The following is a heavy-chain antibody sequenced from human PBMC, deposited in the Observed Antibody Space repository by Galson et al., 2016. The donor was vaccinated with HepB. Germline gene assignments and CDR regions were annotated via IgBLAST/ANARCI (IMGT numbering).Heavy chain of an antibody. J-gene: IGHJ4*02. CDR1: GFTFSNYN. Sequence: SLRLSCAASGFTFSNYNMDWVRQAPGRGLEWLSYISSGSTTILYADSVKGRFTISRDDAKNSLYLQMNSLRDEDTAVYYCVRASPTYYYDLWGQGILITVSS. CDR3: VRASPTYYYDL. D-gene: IGHD3-22*01. V-gene: IGHV3-48*02. CDR2: ISSGSTTI.